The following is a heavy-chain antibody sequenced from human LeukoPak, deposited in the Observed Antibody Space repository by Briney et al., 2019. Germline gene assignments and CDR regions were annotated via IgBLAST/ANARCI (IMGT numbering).Heavy chain of an antibody. Sequence: SETLSLTCTVSGGSISSYYWSWIRQPPGKGLEWIGNIFYSGSTYYSPPLKSRLTISLDTSRNQFSLRLNSVTAADTAVYYCAKSNGYGLVDIWGQGTMVTVSS. CDR2: IFYSGST. V-gene: IGHV4-59*04. CDR3: AKSNGYGLVDI. D-gene: IGHD3-10*01. J-gene: IGHJ3*02. CDR1: GGSISSYY.